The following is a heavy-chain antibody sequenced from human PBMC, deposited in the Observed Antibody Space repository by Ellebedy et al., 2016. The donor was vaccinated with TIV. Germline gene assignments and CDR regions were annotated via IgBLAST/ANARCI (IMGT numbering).Heavy chain of an antibody. Sequence: SETLSLTXTVSGGSISSSSYYWGWIRQPPGKGLEWIGSIYYSGSTYYNPSLKSRVTISVDTSKNQFSLKLSSVTAADTAVYYCARPIGATVTTDGAFDIWGQGTMVTVSS. V-gene: IGHV4-39*01. J-gene: IGHJ3*02. D-gene: IGHD4-17*01. CDR3: ARPIGATVTTDGAFDI. CDR1: GGSISSSSYY. CDR2: IYYSGST.